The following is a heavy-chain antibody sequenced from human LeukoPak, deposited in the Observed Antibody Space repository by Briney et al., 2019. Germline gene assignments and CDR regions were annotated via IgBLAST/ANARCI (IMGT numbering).Heavy chain of an antibody. V-gene: IGHV4-34*01. CDR2: INHSGST. J-gene: IGHJ4*02. Sequence: SETLSLTCTVSGGSISSYYWSWIRQPPGKGLEWIGEINHSGSTNYNPSLKSRVTISVDTSKNLFSLKLSSVTAADTAVYYCARGLPAATTVTTFDYWGQGTLVTVSS. D-gene: IGHD4-17*01. CDR3: ARGLPAATTVTTFDY. CDR1: GGSISSYY.